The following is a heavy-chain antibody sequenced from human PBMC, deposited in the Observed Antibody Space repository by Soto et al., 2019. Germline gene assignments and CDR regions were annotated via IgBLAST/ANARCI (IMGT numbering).Heavy chain of an antibody. CDR2: IIPIFGTA. CDR3: ARGEGIVVVPAAYGQGAFDI. V-gene: IGHV1-69*01. D-gene: IGHD2-2*01. Sequence: QVQLVQSGAEVKKPGSSVKVSCKASGGTFSSYAISWVRQAPGQGLEWMGGIIPIFGTANYAQKFQGRVTITADESTSTAYMELSSLRSADTAVYYCARGEGIVVVPAAYGQGAFDIWGQGTMVTVSS. J-gene: IGHJ3*02. CDR1: GGTFSSYA.